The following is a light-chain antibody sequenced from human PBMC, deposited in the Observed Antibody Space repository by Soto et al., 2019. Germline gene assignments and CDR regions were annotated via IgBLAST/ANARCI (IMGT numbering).Light chain of an antibody. V-gene: IGLV2-8*01. CDR1: SSDVGSYSY. Sequence: QSVLTQPPSASGSPGQSVAISCTGTSSDVGSYSYVSWYQQHPGKAPKLMIYEVNKRPSGVPDRFSGSKSGNTASLTVSGLQAEDEADYYCSSYAGSSNVFGTGTKVTVL. J-gene: IGLJ1*01. CDR3: SSYAGSSNV. CDR2: EVN.